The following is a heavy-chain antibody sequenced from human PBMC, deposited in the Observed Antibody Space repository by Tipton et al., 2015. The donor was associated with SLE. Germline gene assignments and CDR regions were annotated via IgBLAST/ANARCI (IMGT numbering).Heavy chain of an antibody. CDR3: VRGEGGPDDF. CDR1: GISIRSGNYY. D-gene: IGHD1-14*01. V-gene: IGHV4-61*02. J-gene: IGHJ4*02. Sequence: TLSLTCSVSGISIRSGNYYWSWIRQPAGKGLEWIGRVYSSGHTNYKSSPESRVAISLDTSKNQFSLQLSSVTAADTAVYYCVRGEGGPDDFWGQGTLVTVSS. CDR2: VYSSGHT.